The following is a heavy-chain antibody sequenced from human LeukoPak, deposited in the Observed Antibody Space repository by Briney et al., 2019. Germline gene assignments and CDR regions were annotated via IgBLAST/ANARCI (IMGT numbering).Heavy chain of an antibody. V-gene: IGHV1-69*13. J-gene: IGHJ4*02. CDR3: ARVSDYGDSGFFDY. CDR2: IIPIFGTA. D-gene: IGHD4-17*01. Sequence: GASVKVSCTASGGTFSSYAISWVRQAPGQGLEWMGGIIPIFGTANYAQKFQGRVTITADESTSTAYMELSSLRSEDTAVYYCARVSDYGDSGFFDYWGQGTLVTVSS. CDR1: GGTFSSYA.